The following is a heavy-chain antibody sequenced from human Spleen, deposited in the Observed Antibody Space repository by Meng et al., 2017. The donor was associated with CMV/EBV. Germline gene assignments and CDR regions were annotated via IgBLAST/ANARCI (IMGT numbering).Heavy chain of an antibody. CDR2: IYPGDSVT. V-gene: IGHV5-51*01. CDR3: ARLGWDVLGAFAY. CDR1: GYTFPNSW. J-gene: IGHJ4*02. D-gene: IGHD1-26*01. Sequence: KVSCKTSGYTFPNSWIAWVRQMPGKGLEWMGMIYPGDSVTKYSPSFEGQVTISADKSISIAYLHWSSLKASDTAMYFCARLGWDVLGAFAYWGQGTLVTVSS.